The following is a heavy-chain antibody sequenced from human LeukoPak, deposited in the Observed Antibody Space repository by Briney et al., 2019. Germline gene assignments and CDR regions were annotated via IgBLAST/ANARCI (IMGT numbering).Heavy chain of an antibody. CDR2: INPSGGST. Sequence: ASVKVSCKASGGTFSSYAISWVRQAPGQGLEWMGIINPSGGSTSYAQKFQGRVTMTRDTSTSTVYMELSSLRSEDTAVYYCARGSWGYYVDYWGQGTLVTVSS. D-gene: IGHD6-13*01. CDR1: GGTFSSYA. CDR3: ARGSWGYYVDY. J-gene: IGHJ4*02. V-gene: IGHV1-46*01.